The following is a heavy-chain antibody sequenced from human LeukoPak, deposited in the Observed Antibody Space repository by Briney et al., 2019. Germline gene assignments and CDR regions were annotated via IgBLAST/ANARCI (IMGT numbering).Heavy chain of an antibody. CDR3: ASKPLRRYYYGSGSYNEP. CDR2: IKHSGST. J-gene: IGHJ5*02. CDR1: GGFFSGYY. V-gene: IGHV4-34*01. Sequence: NASASLSPICAVYGGFFSGYYWSWIRHPPRKGLEWPGEIKHSGSTNYNPSLKSRVTISVDTSKNQFSLKLSSVTAADTAVYYCASKPLRRYYYGSGSYNEPWGQGTLVTVSS. D-gene: IGHD3-10*01.